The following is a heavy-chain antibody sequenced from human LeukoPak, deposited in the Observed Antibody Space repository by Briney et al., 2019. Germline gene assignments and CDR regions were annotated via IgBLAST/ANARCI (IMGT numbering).Heavy chain of an antibody. Sequence: GGSLRLSCAASGFTFSSYWMSWDRQAPGKGLEWVANIKQDGSEKYYVDSVKGRFTISRDNAKNSLYLQMNSLRAEDTAVYYCARVFSDFWSGYSYGWWFDPWGQGTLVTVSS. CDR2: IKQDGSEK. CDR1: GFTFSSYW. J-gene: IGHJ5*02. CDR3: ARVFSDFWSGYSYGWWFDP. V-gene: IGHV3-7*01. D-gene: IGHD3-3*01.